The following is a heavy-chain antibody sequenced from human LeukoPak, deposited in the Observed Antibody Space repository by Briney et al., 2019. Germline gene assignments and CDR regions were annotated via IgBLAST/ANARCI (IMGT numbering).Heavy chain of an antibody. J-gene: IGHJ4*02. D-gene: IGHD3-9*01. CDR2: ITSGGDYI. V-gene: IGHV3-21*01. CDR3: ARGHYDVLAASYKWTPDY. Sequence: GGSLRLSCAASGFTFNTLNMNWVRQAPGKGLEWVSSITSGGDYIYYADSVKGRFTTSRDNAKNSLSLQLNSVRVEDTAVYYCARGHYDVLAASYKWTPDYWGQGTLVTVSS. CDR1: GFTFNTLN.